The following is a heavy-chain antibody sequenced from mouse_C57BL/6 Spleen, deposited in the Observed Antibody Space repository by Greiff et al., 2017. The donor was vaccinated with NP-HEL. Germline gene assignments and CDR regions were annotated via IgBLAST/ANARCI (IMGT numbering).Heavy chain of an antibody. CDR3: ARIYYDYDDYFDY. CDR2: IDPSDSET. V-gene: IGHV1-52*01. D-gene: IGHD2-4*01. Sequence: QVQLQQPGAELVRPGSSVKLSCKASGYTFTSYWMHWVKQRPIQGLEWIGNIDPSDSETHYNQKFKDKATLTVDKSSSTAYMQLSSLTSEDSAVYYCARIYYDYDDYFDYWGQGTTLTVSS. CDR1: GYTFTSYW. J-gene: IGHJ2*01.